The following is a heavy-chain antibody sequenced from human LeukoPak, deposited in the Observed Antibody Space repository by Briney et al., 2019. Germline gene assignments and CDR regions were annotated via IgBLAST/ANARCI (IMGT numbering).Heavy chain of an antibody. J-gene: IGHJ4*02. Sequence: GASVKVSCKASGFTFASYHMHWVRQAPGQGLEWVALIKGTGDRPDYAQKFQGRVTVTCDTSTTTTYLELRSLKMEDTAVYYCARAPAGTLDFWGQGTLVTVSS. D-gene: IGHD3-16*01. V-gene: IGHV1-46*01. CDR1: GFTFASYH. CDR2: IKGTGDRP. CDR3: ARAPAGTLDF.